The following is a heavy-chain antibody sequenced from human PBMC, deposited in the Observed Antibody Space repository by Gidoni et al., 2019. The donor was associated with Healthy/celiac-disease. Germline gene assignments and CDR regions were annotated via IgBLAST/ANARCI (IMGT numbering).Heavy chain of an antibody. CDR3: ARDADGSGSYSSGLDY. V-gene: IGHV3-66*01. D-gene: IGHD3-10*01. CDR1: GFPVSSNY. J-gene: IGHJ4*02. Sequence: EVQLVESGGGLVQPGGSLRLSCAASGFPVSSNYMSWVRQAPGKGLEWVSVIYSGGSTYYADSVKGRFTISRDNSKNTLYLQMNSLRAEDTAVYYCARDADGSGSYSSGLDYWGQGTLVTVSS. CDR2: IYSGGST.